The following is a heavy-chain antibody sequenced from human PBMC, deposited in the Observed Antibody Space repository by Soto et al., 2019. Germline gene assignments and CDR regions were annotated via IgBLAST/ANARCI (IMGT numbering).Heavy chain of an antibody. J-gene: IGHJ5*02. V-gene: IGHV4-61*01. Sequence: PSETLSLACTVSGGSISSGSYYWSWIRQPPGKGLEWIGYIYYSGSTNYNPSLKSRVTISVDTSKNQFSLKLSSVTAADTAVYYCARGLRRGYSYGPVRFDPRAQRTLDTGSS. CDR3: ARGLRRGYSYGPVRFDP. CDR1: GGSISSGSYY. CDR2: IYYSGST. D-gene: IGHD5-18*01.